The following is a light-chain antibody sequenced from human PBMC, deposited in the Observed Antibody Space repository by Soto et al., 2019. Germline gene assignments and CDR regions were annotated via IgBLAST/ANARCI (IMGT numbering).Light chain of an antibody. CDR3: QQYGNVPRT. V-gene: IGKV3-20*01. CDR1: QSINRSY. Sequence: EIVLTQSPGTLSLSPEERAALSCRASQSINRSYLAWYRHKPGQPPRLLIYGASTRATGIPDRFSGSGSGTDFTLTISRLEPEDFAVYYCQQYGNVPRTFGQGTKV. CDR2: GAS. J-gene: IGKJ1*01.